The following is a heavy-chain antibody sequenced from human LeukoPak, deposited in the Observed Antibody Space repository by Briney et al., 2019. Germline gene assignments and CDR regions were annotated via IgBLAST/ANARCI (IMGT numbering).Heavy chain of an antibody. D-gene: IGHD5-18*01. CDR2: ISYDGSNK. CDR3: AKDRVSVQIQLWFAENYYYGIDV. V-gene: IGHV3-30*18. Sequence: PGGSLRLSCAASGFTFSSYGMHWVRQAPGKGLEWVAVISYDGSNKYYADSVKGRFTISRDNSKNTLYLQMNSLRAEDTAVYYCAKDRVSVQIQLWFAENYYYGIDVWGQGTTVTVSS. J-gene: IGHJ6*02. CDR1: GFTFSSYG.